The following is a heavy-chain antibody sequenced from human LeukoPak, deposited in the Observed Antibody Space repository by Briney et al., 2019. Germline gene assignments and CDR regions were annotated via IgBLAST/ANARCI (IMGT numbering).Heavy chain of an antibody. CDR2: IYYSGST. D-gene: IGHD6-13*01. J-gene: IGHJ6*02. CDR1: GDSISSYY. V-gene: IGHV4-59*01. CDR3: ATQGGYSSSWYAFHYGVDV. Sequence: SETLSLTCTVSGDSISSYYWSWIRQPPGKGLEWIGYIYYSGSTNYNPSLKSRVTISVDTSKNQFSLKLSSVTAADTAVYYCATQGGYSSSWYAFHYGVDVWGQGTTVTVSS.